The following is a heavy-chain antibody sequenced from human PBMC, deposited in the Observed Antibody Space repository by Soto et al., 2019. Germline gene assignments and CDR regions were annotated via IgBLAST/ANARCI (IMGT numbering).Heavy chain of an antibody. D-gene: IGHD7-27*01. Sequence: PSETLSLTCTVSGGSISSSSYYWGWIRQPPGKGLEWIGSIYYSGSTCYNPSLKSRVTISVDTSKNQFSLKLSSVTAADTAVYYCAKSWGSDYYYGMDVWSQGTTVTVS. J-gene: IGHJ6*02. CDR1: GGSISSSSYY. V-gene: IGHV4-39*01. CDR2: IYYSGST. CDR3: AKSWGSDYYYGMDV.